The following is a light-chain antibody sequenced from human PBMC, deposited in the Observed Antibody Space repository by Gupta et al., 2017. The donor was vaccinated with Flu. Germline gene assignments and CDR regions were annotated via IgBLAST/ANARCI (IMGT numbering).Light chain of an antibody. CDR1: SSSIGAGYG. CDR2: GIS. V-gene: IGLV1-40*01. Sequence: VTISCTRSSSSIGAGYGLHWYQQLPVTAPKVLIYGISNRRSGVPIRFYGSKSGTSASLVIDGLQDADEADYYCQSYDNVVRGWVFGGGTKLTVL. CDR3: QSYDNVVRGWV. J-gene: IGLJ3*02.